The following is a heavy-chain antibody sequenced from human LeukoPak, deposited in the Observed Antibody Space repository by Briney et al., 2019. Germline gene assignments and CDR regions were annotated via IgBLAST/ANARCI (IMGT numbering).Heavy chain of an antibody. V-gene: IGHV4-30-2*01. J-gene: IGHJ4*02. D-gene: IGHD3-10*01. Sequence: SETLSLTCAVSGGSISSGGYSWSWIRQPPGKGLEWIGYIYHSGSTYYNPSLTSRVTISVDRSKNQFSLKLSSVTAADTAVYYCARAEEGGSGSYLIDYWGQGTLVTVSS. CDR1: GGSISSGGYS. CDR3: ARAEEGGSGSYLIDY. CDR2: IYHSGST.